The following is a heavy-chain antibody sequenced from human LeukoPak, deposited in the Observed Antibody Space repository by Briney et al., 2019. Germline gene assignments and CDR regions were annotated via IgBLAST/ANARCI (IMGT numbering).Heavy chain of an antibody. J-gene: IGHJ4*02. CDR2: ISSSSSTI. V-gene: IGHV3-48*04. D-gene: IGHD6-19*01. CDR3: ARDQGSSGWYRPYYFDY. Sequence: GGSLRLSCAASGFTFSSYSMNWVRQAPGKGLEWVSYISSSSSTIYYADSVKGRFTISRDNAKNSLYLQMNSLRAEDTAVCYCARDQGSSGWYRPYYFDYWGQGTLVTVSS. CDR1: GFTFSSYS.